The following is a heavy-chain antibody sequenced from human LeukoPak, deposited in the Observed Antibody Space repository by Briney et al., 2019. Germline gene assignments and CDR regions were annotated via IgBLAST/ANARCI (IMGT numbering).Heavy chain of an antibody. V-gene: IGHV1-18*01. Sequence: ASVKVSCKASGYTFTSYGISWARQAPGQGLEWMGWISAYNGNTNYAQKLQGRVTMTTDTSTSTAYMELRSLRSDDTAVYYCARVQGKQQLTSFYYYGMDVWGQGTTVTVSS. CDR3: ARVQGKQQLTSFYYYGMDV. CDR1: GYTFTSYG. D-gene: IGHD6-13*01. J-gene: IGHJ6*02. CDR2: ISAYNGNT.